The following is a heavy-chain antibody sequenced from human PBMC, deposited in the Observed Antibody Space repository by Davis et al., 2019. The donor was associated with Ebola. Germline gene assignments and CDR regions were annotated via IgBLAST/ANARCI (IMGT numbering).Heavy chain of an antibody. CDR3: ARVYNWGFDF. CDR1: GFTFNSYV. D-gene: IGHD1-20*01. Sequence: GESLKISCAASGFTFNSYVMSWVRQAPGKGLEWVAYISGGYTYYAESVKGRFTISRDSAKDSLYLHMDSLRDDDTAVYYCARVYNWGFDFWGQGTLVTVSS. J-gene: IGHJ4*02. CDR2: ISGGYT. V-gene: IGHV3-48*02.